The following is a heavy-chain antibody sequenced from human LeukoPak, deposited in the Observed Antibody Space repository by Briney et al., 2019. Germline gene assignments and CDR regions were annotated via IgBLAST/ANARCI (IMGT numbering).Heavy chain of an antibody. Sequence: SETLSLTCSVSGGSVSGYYWSWLRQPPGKGLEWIAYIYYTGSTDHNPSLKSRVTISVDTSKNQFSLKLSSVTAADTAVYYCARARYGDPHFEYWGQGILVTVSS. CDR3: ARARYGDPHFEY. V-gene: IGHV4-59*02. D-gene: IGHD4-17*01. CDR1: GGSVSGYY. J-gene: IGHJ4*02. CDR2: IYYTGST.